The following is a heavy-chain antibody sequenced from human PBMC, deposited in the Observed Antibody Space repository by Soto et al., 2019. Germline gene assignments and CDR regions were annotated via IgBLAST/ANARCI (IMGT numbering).Heavy chain of an antibody. J-gene: IGHJ4*02. CDR3: ARSGDNYNRLDY. Sequence: GGSLRLSCEGSGFTFSDYYISWIRQAPGKGLEWISYSSNSGTFSRYADSVKGRFSISRDNTKNLLYLQMNSLRAEDTAVYYCARSGDNYNRLDYWGRGTRVTVSS. V-gene: IGHV3-11*06. D-gene: IGHD1-1*01. CDR1: GFTFSDYY. CDR2: SSNSGTFS.